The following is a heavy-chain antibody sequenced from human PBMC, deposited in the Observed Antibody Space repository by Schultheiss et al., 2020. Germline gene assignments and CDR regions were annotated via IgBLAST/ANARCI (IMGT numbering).Heavy chain of an antibody. D-gene: IGHD6-19*01. J-gene: IGHJ4*02. CDR2: INPSGGST. CDR3: AFAVAGTKYYFDY. Sequence: ASVKVSFKASGYTFTSYYMHWVRQAPGQGLEWMGIINPSGGSTSYAQKFQGRVTMTRDTSTSTVYMELSRLRSDDTAVYYCAFAVAGTKYYFDYWGQGTLVTVSS. V-gene: IGHV1-46*01. CDR1: GYTFTSYY.